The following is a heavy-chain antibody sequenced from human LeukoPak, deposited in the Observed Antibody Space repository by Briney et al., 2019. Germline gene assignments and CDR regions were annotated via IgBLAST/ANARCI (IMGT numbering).Heavy chain of an antibody. CDR1: GGSFSGYY. V-gene: IGHV4-34*01. CDR3: ARAVWDYYDSSGYYSAFDY. CDR2: INHSGST. D-gene: IGHD3-22*01. J-gene: IGHJ4*02. Sequence: SETLSLTCAVYGGSFSGYYWSWIRQPPGKGLEWIGEINHSGSTNYNPSLKSRVTISVDTSKNQFSLKLSSVTAADTAVCYCARAVWDYYDSSGYYSAFDYWGQGTLVTVPS.